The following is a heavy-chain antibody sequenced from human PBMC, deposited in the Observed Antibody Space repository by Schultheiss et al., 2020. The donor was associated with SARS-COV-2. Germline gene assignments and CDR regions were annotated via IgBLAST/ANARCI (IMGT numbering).Heavy chain of an antibody. Sequence: GGSLRLSCAASGFTFSSYSMNWVRQAPGKGLEWVSSISSSSSYIYYGDSVKGRFTISRDNSKNTLYLQMNSLRPEDTAVYYCARGGYYDFWKTFYYYYMDVWGKGTTVTVSS. CDR1: GFTFSSYS. CDR2: ISSSSSYI. V-gene: IGHV3-21*01. J-gene: IGHJ6*03. D-gene: IGHD3-3*01. CDR3: ARGGYYDFWKTFYYYYMDV.